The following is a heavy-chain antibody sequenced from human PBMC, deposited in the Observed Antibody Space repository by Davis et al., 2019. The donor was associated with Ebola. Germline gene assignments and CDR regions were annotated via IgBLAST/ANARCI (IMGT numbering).Heavy chain of an antibody. J-gene: IGHJ6*03. CDR1: GFTFSSYA. CDR3: ARNKRSSSYYYYYYMDV. D-gene: IGHD6-6*01. V-gene: IGHV3-23*01. CDR2: ISGSGGST. Sequence: GESLKISCAASGFTFSSYAMSWVRQAPGKGLEWVSAISGSGGSTYYADSVKGRFTISRDNSKNTLYLQMNSLRAEDTAVYYCARNKRSSSYYYYYYMDVWGKGTTVTVSS.